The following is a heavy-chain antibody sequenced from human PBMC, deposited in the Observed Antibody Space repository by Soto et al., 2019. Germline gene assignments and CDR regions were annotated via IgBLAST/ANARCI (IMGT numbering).Heavy chain of an antibody. CDR3: TTVCEY. CDR2: IDNDGSGT. Sequence: EVQLVESGGGLVQPGGSLRLSCAASGIIFTNYWMHWIRQAPGKGLVWVSRIDNDGSGTSYADSVKGRFTISRDNAKNTVYVQMKSLRAEDTAVYYCTTVCEYWGQGTLVTVSS. CDR1: GIIFTNYW. V-gene: IGHV3-74*01. J-gene: IGHJ4*02.